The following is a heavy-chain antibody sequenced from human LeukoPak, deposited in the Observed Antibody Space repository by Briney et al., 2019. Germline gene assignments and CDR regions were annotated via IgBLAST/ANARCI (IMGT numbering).Heavy chain of an antibody. Sequence: GASVNVSCKASVFTFTSSTMQWVRQARGQRLEWIGWIVVGSGNTNYAQKFQERVTITRDMSTSTAYMELSSLRSEDTAVYYCAAVHSNWFDPWGQGTLVTVSS. CDR1: VFTFTSST. J-gene: IGHJ5*02. CDR2: IVVGSGNT. V-gene: IGHV1-58*02. CDR3: AAVHSNWFDP.